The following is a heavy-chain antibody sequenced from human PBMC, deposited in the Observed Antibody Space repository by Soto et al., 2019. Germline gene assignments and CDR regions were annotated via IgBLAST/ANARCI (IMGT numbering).Heavy chain of an antibody. CDR3: ARVWGGAFDI. Sequence: PSEPLSLTCTVSGGSISRYYWSWIRQPPGKGLEWIGYIYYSGSTNYNPSLKSRVTISVDTSKNQFSLKLSSVTAADTAVYYCARVWGGAFDIWGQG. V-gene: IGHV4-59*01. D-gene: IGHD3-10*01. CDR1: GGSISRYY. CDR2: IYYSGST. J-gene: IGHJ3*02.